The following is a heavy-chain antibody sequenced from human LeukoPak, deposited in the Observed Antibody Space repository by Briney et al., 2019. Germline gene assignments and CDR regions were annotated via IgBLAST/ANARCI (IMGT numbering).Heavy chain of an antibody. Sequence: SETLSLTCAVAGYSISSSNWRGWIRQAPGKGLEWIGNIYHSGSTYYNPSLKSRVTMSIGTSKNQFSLKLNSVTAVDTALYYCARVWFGGYAMDVWGQGTTVTVSS. V-gene: IGHV4-28*03. CDR1: GYSISSSNW. CDR3: ARVWFGGYAMDV. CDR2: IYHSGST. J-gene: IGHJ6*02. D-gene: IGHD3-10*01.